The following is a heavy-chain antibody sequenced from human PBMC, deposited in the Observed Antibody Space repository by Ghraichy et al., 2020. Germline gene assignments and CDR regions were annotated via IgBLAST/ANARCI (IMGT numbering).Heavy chain of an antibody. J-gene: IGHJ3*02. CDR2: IYSSGTS. V-gene: IGHV4-4*07. D-gene: IGHD3-22*01. CDR1: GGSISSHF. CDR3: ARVGRDYYDSSGYFVGALNI. Sequence: SETLSLTCTVSGGSISSHFWTWIRQPAGKGLEWIGRIYSSGTSNYNPSLRSRLTMSVDTSKNQFSLKLSSVTAADTAVYYCARVGRDYYDSSGYFVGALNIWGQGTMVTVSS.